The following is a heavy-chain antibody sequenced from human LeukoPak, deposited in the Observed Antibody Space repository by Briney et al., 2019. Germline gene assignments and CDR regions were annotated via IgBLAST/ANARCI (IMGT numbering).Heavy chain of an antibody. V-gene: IGHV4-59*01. CDR1: GGSISSYY. CDR3: ARGYCSGGNCYYFDN. J-gene: IGHJ4*02. D-gene: IGHD2-15*01. CDR2: VYYSGST. Sequence: SETLSLTCTVSGGSISSYYWSWIRQPPGKGLEWIGYVYYSGSTNYNPSLKSRVTISVDTSKNQSSLKLSSVTAADTAVYYCARGYCSGGNCYYFDNWGQGTLVTVSS.